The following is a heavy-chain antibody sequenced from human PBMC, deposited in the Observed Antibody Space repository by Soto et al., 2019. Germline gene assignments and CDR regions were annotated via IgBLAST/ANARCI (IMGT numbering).Heavy chain of an antibody. CDR3: ARANKVRGYYYYGMDV. CDR1: GYTFTSYA. CDR2: INPNSGGT. J-gene: IGHJ6*02. Sequence: ASVKVSCKASGYTFTSYAMHWVRQAPGQGLEWMGWINPNSGGTNYAQKFQGWVTMTRDTSISTAYMELSRLRSDDTAVYYCARANKVRGYYYYGMDVWGQGTTVTVSS. V-gene: IGHV1-2*04. D-gene: IGHD3-10*01.